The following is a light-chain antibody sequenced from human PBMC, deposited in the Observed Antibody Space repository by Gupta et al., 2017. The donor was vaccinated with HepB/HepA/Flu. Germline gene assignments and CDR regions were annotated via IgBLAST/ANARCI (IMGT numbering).Light chain of an antibody. Sequence: ELVLTPSPGTLSLSPGERATLPCRASQSVSSSYLAWYQQKPGQAPRFLIYGASSRATGIPDTFSGSGSGTDFTLTISRLEPEDVAVYYCQQYGNSPITFGPGTKVDIK. J-gene: IGKJ3*01. V-gene: IGKV3-20*01. CDR1: QSVSSSY. CDR3: QQYGNSPIT. CDR2: GAS.